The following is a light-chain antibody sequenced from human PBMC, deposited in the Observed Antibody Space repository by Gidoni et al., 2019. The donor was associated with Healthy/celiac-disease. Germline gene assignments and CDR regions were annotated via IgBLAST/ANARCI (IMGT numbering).Light chain of an antibody. Sequence: SSELTQDPAVSVALGQTVRITCQGDSLRSYYASWYQQKPGQAPVLVIYGKNNRPSGIPDRFSGSSSGHTASLTITGAQAEDEADYYCNSRDSSGNPPYVFGTGTKVTVL. CDR2: GKN. J-gene: IGLJ1*01. V-gene: IGLV3-19*01. CDR1: SLRSYY. CDR3: NSRDSSGNPPYV.